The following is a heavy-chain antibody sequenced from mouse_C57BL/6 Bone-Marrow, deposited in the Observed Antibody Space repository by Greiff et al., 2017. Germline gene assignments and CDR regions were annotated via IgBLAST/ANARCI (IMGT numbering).Heavy chain of an antibody. CDR3: AECYGNYENYYAMDY. Sequence: EVHLVESGPVLVKPGASVKMSCKASGYTFTDYYMNWVKQSHGKSLEWIGVINPYNGGTSYNQKFKGKATLTVDKSSSTAYMELNSLTSEDSAVYYCAECYGNYENYYAMDYWGQGTSVTVSS. CDR1: GYTFTDYY. D-gene: IGHD2-1*01. J-gene: IGHJ4*01. V-gene: IGHV1-19*01. CDR2: INPYNGGT.